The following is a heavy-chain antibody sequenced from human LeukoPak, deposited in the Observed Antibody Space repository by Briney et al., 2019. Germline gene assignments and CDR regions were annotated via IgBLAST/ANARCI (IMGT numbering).Heavy chain of an antibody. Sequence: EASVKVSCKASGYTFTSYAMHWVRQAPGQRLEWMGWINAGNGNTKYSQKFQGRVTITRDTSASTAYIELSSLRSEDTAVYYCARAIYGSGLDNWFDPWGQGTLVTVSS. J-gene: IGHJ5*02. CDR3: ARAIYGSGLDNWFDP. CDR1: GYTFTSYA. V-gene: IGHV1-3*01. D-gene: IGHD3-10*01. CDR2: INAGNGNT.